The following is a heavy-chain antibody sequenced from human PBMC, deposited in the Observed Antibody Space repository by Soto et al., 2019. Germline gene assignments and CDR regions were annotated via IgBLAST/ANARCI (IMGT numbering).Heavy chain of an antibody. J-gene: IGHJ4*02. CDR3: AVGNFRY. CDR2: MNPKSGNT. V-gene: IGHV1-8*02. Sequence: ASVKVSCKASGYNFNTFDFYWVRQAPGQGPEWMGWMNPKSGNTGFAHKFQGRVTMTKTTSISTAYMELSSLTTDDTAIYYCAVGNFRYWGQGTKVTVSS. CDR1: GYNFNTFD. D-gene: IGHD3-3*01.